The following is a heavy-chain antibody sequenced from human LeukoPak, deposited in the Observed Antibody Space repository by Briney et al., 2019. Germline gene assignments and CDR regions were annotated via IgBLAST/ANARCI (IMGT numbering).Heavy chain of an antibody. V-gene: IGHV3-23*01. CDR3: AKDERYCSSTSCPLAFDI. CDR2: ISGSGGST. Sequence: GGSLRLSCAASGFTFSSYAMSWVRQAPGKGLEWVSAISGSGGSTYYADSVKGRFTISRDNSKNTLYLQMNSLRAEDTAVYYCAKDERYCSSTSCPLAFDIWGQGTMVTVSS. D-gene: IGHD2-2*01. CDR1: GFTFSSYA. J-gene: IGHJ3*02.